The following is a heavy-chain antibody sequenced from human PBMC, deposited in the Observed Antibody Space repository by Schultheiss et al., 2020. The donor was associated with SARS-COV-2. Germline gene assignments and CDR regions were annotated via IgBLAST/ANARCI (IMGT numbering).Heavy chain of an antibody. D-gene: IGHD6-19*01. CDR1: GFTFSSYA. J-gene: IGHJ4*02. Sequence: GESLKISCAASGFTFSSYAMHWVRQAPGKGLEWVAVIWYDGSNKYYADSVKGRFTISRDNSKDSLYLQMNSLRAEDTALYYCAKLYSSGRDGDYWGQGTLVTVSS. V-gene: IGHV3-30*02. CDR3: AKLYSSGRDGDY. CDR2: IWYDGSNK.